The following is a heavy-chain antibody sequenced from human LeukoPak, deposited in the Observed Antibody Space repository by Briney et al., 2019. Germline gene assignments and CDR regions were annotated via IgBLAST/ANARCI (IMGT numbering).Heavy chain of an antibody. V-gene: IGHV1-18*04. J-gene: IGHJ6*02. CDR2: ISAYDGGT. D-gene: IGHD6-13*01. CDR3: ARDPLTSTWSPYYFTLDV. CDR1: GYIFSDYY. Sequence: ASVKVSCKASGYIFSDYYMHWVRQAPGQGLEWMGWISAYDGGTKYAQDLQGRVTMTTDTSTRTAYMELTRLTSDDTAVYYCARDPLTSTWSPYYFTLDVWGQGTTVSVSS.